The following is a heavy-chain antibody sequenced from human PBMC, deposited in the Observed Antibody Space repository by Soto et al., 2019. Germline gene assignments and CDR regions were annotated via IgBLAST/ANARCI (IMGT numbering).Heavy chain of an antibody. J-gene: IGHJ4*02. V-gene: IGHV3-9*01. Sequence: GGSLRLSCAASGFTFDDYAMHWVRQAPGKGLEWVSGISWNSGSIGYADSVKGRFTISRDNAKNSLYLQMNSLRAEDTALYYCAKDRSTNYYGSGSYYNDYWGQGTLVTVSS. D-gene: IGHD3-10*01. CDR1: GFTFDDYA. CDR3: AKDRSTNYYGSGSYYNDY. CDR2: ISWNSGSI.